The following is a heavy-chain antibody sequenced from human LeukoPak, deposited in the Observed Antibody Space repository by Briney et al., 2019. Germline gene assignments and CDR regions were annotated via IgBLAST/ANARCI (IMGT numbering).Heavy chain of an antibody. V-gene: IGHV3-7*03. Sequence: GGSLRLSCAASGFTFSNYWMAWVRQAPGKGLEWVANIKQDGGEKFYVDSVKGRFTISRDNAKNSLYLQMNSLRAEDTAVYYCARFLGYYYSSGPGNFDYWGQGTLVTVSS. CDR1: GFTFSNYW. CDR2: IKQDGGEK. J-gene: IGHJ4*02. D-gene: IGHD3-22*01. CDR3: ARFLGYYYSSGPGNFDY.